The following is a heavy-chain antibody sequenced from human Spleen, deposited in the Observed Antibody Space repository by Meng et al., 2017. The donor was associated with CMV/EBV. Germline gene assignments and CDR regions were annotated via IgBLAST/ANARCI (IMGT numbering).Heavy chain of an antibody. CDR2: ISGSGTFT. CDR1: GFIFSNYA. Sequence: SLRLACVGPGFIFSNYAMSWVRQDPGKGLGWVSSISGSGTFTYYADSVKGRFTISRDNSRNTLYLQMNSLRAEDTAVYYCGKDMGYWGQGTLVTVSS. V-gene: IGHV3-23*01. D-gene: IGHD3-10*01. J-gene: IGHJ4*02. CDR3: GKDMGY.